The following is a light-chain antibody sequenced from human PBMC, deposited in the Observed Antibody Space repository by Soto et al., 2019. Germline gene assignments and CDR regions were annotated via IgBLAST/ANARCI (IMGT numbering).Light chain of an antibody. CDR2: EVT. J-gene: IGLJ3*02. CDR1: SSDVGSYKL. Sequence: QSALTQPASVSGSHGQSITISCTGTSSDVGSYKLVSWYQQHPGKAPKLMISEVTKRPSGVSTRFSGSKSGNTASLTISGLQPEDESDYYCCSYAGSNTWVFGGGTKLTVL. CDR3: CSYAGSNTWV. V-gene: IGLV2-23*02.